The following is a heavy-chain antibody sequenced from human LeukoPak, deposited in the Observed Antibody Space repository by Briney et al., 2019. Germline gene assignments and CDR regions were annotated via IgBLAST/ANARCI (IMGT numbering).Heavy chain of an antibody. CDR1: GYTFTGYY. J-gene: IGHJ4*02. D-gene: IGHD3-10*01. CDR2: INPNSGGT. Sequence: GASVKVSCKASGYTFTGYYMHWVRQAPGQGLEWMGWINPNSGGTNYAQKFQGRVTMTRDMSTTTVYMELSSLRSEDTAVYYCAGTPWFGELTLDYWGQGTLVTVSS. V-gene: IGHV1-2*02. CDR3: AGTPWFGELTLDY.